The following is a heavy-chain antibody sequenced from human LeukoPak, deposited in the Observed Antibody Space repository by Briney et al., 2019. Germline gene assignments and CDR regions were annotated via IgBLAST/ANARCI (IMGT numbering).Heavy chain of an antibody. J-gene: IGHJ4*02. CDR2: ISYDGSNK. Sequence: PGRSLRLSCAASGFTFSSYAMHWVRQAPGKGLEWVAVISYDGSNKYYADSVKGRFTISRDNSKNTLYLQMNSLRAEDTAVYYCAKAIYYYGSGSNPFDYWGQGTLVTVSS. D-gene: IGHD3-10*01. CDR1: GFTFSSYA. CDR3: AKAIYYYGSGSNPFDY. V-gene: IGHV3-30-3*01.